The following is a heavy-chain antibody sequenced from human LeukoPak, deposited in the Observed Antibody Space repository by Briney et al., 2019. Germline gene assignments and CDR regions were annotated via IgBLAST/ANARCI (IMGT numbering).Heavy chain of an antibody. CDR3: ARGARSVDYDFWSGPPDY. V-gene: IGHV1-69*04. CDR1: GGTFSSYA. Sequence: SVKVSCKASGGTFSSYAISWVRQAPGQGLEWMGRIIPILGIANYAQKFQGRVTITADKSTSTAYMELSSLRSEDTAVYYCARGARSVDYDFWSGPPDYWGQGTLVTVSS. J-gene: IGHJ4*02. CDR2: IIPILGIA. D-gene: IGHD3-3*01.